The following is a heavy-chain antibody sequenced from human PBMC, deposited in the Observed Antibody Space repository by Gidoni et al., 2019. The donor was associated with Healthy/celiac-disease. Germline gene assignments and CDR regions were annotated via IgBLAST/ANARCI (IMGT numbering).Heavy chain of an antibody. J-gene: IGHJ5*02. CDR1: GFPFSSYG. CDR2: IRYDGSNK. D-gene: IGHD1-1*01. Sequence: QVQLVESGGGVVQPGRSLRLSCAASGFPFSSYGMHWVRQAPGKGLAWVAFIRYDGSNKYYADSVKGRFTISRDNSKNTLYLQMNSLRAEDTAVYYCAKDDGDITTGWFDPWGQGTLVTVSS. V-gene: IGHV3-30*02. CDR3: AKDDGDITTGWFDP.